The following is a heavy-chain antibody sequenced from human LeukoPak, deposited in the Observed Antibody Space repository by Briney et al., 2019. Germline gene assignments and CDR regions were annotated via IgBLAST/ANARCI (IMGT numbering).Heavy chain of an antibody. V-gene: IGHV3-30-3*01. D-gene: IGHD4-17*01. CDR3: ARDPAYGDYYFDY. CDR1: GGTFSSYA. CDR2: ISYDGSNK. Sequence: SCKASGGTFSSYAMHWVRQAPGKGLEWVAVISYDGSNKYYADSVKGRFTISRDNSKNTLYLQMNSLRAEDTAVYYCARDPAYGDYYFDYWGQGTLVTVSS. J-gene: IGHJ4*02.